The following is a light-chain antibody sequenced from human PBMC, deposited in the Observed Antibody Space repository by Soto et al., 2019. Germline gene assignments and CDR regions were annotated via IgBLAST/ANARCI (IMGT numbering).Light chain of an antibody. CDR1: SSDVGGYNY. V-gene: IGLV2-11*01. CDR3: CSYAGSYTFV. Sequence: QSALTQPRSVSGSPGQSVTISCTGTSSDVGGYNYVSWYQQHPGNAPKLMIYDVNKRPSGVPDRFSGSKSGNTASLTISGLQAEDEVDYYCCSYAGSYTFVFGTGTKLTVL. CDR2: DVN. J-gene: IGLJ1*01.